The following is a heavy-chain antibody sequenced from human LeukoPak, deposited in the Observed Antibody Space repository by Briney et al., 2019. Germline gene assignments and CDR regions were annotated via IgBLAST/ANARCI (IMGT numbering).Heavy chain of an antibody. CDR1: GFTFTKYG. J-gene: IGHJ6*03. Sequence: GGSLRLSCVASGFTFTKYGMNWVRQAPGKGLEWISNINSTGGTMLYADSVKGRFAISRDNSENSVFLQMTGLKAEDTALYYCAREDLGIRAVPGGTTLNYYYMDVWGKGTTVTVSS. CDR2: INSTGGTM. V-gene: IGHV3-48*04. D-gene: IGHD1-1*01. CDR3: AREDLGIRAVPGGTTLNYYYMDV.